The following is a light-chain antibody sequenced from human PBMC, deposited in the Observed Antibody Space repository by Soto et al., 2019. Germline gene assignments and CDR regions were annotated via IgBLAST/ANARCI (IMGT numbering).Light chain of an antibody. J-gene: IGKJ3*01. CDR3: QQLNSYPRT. V-gene: IGKV1-9*01. CDR2: AAS. Sequence: IQLTQSPSSLSASVGDRVTITCRASQGISDSLAWYQQKPGKAPSLLIYAASTLQSGVPSRFGGSGSGTDFTLTINSLQPEDFAAYYCQQLNSYPRTFGPGTKVDIK. CDR1: QGISDS.